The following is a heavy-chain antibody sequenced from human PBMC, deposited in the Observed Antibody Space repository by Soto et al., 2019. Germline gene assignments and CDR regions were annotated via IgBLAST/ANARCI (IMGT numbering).Heavy chain of an antibody. V-gene: IGHV3-11*05. Sequence: GGSLRLSCAASGFTFSDYYMSWIRQAPGKGLEWVSYISSSSSYTNYADSVKGRFTISRDNAKNSLYLQMNSLRAEDTAVYYCARDLERHSVGATILYYYGMDVWGQGTTVTVSS. CDR3: ARDLERHSVGATILYYYGMDV. J-gene: IGHJ6*02. CDR2: ISSSSSYT. CDR1: GFTFSDYY. D-gene: IGHD1-26*01.